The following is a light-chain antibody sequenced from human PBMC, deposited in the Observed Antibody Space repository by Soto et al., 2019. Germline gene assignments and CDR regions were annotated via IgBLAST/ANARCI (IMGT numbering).Light chain of an antibody. CDR3: MQGTRWPWT. J-gene: IGKJ1*01. Sequence: DVVMTQSPLSLPVTLGQPASISCRSSESLIHSDGSTYLGWFQQRPGQSPRRLIYEVSDRYSGVPDRFSGSGSGTDFTLKISRVEAEDFGVYYCMQGTRWPWTFGQGTEVEIK. V-gene: IGKV2-30*02. CDR1: ESLIHSDGSTY. CDR2: EVS.